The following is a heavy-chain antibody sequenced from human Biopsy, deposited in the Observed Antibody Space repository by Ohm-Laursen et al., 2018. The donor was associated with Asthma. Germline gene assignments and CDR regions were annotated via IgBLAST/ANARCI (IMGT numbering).Heavy chain of an antibody. J-gene: IGHJ6*02. CDR2: LIPVLGTP. D-gene: IGHD5-12*01. Sequence: SSVKVSCKASGDSFSNYAISWVRQAPGQGLEWMGGLIPVLGTPDHAQMFEGRVTITADESTSTAYMELSSLSSEDTAVYYCARGYSGSDRIVYYYSGLEVWGQGTMVTVSS. V-gene: IGHV1-69*01. CDR3: ARGYSGSDRIVYYYSGLEV. CDR1: GDSFSNYA.